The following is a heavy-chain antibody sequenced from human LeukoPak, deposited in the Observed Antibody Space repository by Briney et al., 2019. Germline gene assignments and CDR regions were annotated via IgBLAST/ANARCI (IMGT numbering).Heavy chain of an antibody. CDR1: GFTFSSYA. CDR2: ISYDGSNK. V-gene: IGHV3-30-3*01. J-gene: IGHJ6*02. Sequence: PGGSLRLSCEASGFTFSSYAMHWVRQAPGKGLEWVAVISYDGSNKYYADSVKGRFTISRDNSKNTLYLQMNSLRAEDTAVYYCASGYYYYYGMDVWGQGTTVTVSS. CDR3: ASGYYYYYGMDV.